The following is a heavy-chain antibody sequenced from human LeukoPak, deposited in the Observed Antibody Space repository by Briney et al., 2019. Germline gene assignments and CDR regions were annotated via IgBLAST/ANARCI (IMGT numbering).Heavy chain of an antibody. CDR2: INHSGNT. J-gene: IGHJ4*02. Sequence: PSETLSLTCTVYGGSFSDFHWSWIRLPPGKGLEWIGEINHSGNTNYNPSLKSRVTISIDTSRNQFSLRLSSVTAADAAVYYCARATAMVTYFDDWGQGTLVTVSS. CDR1: GGSFSDFH. D-gene: IGHD5-18*01. V-gene: IGHV4-34*01. CDR3: ARATAMVTYFDD.